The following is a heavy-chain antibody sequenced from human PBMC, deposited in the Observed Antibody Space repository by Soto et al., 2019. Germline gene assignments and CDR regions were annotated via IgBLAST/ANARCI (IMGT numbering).Heavy chain of an antibody. CDR3: AREGYGGPRTNWFDP. CDR1: GGTFSSYA. Sequence: QVQLVQSGAEVKKPGSSVKVSCKASGGTFSSYAISWVRQAPGQGLEWMGGIIPIFGTANYAQKFQGRVTITADDSTSPAYMELSSLRSEDTAVYYCAREGYGGPRTNWFDPWGQGTLVTVSS. V-gene: IGHV1-69*12. J-gene: IGHJ5*02. D-gene: IGHD4-17*01. CDR2: IIPIFGTA.